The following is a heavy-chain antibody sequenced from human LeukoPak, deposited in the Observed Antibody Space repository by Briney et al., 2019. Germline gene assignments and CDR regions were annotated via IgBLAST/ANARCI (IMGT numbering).Heavy chain of an antibody. CDR1: GYTFTGYY. D-gene: IGHD5-18*01. CDR2: INPNSGGT. J-gene: IGHJ4*02. CDR3: AREGYSYGSSFDY. V-gene: IGHV1-2*02. Sequence: ASVKVSCKASGYTFTGYYMHWVRQAPGQGLEWMGWINPNSGGTNYAQKFQGRVTMTRDTSISTAYMELSRLRSDDTAVYYCAREGYSYGSSFDYWGQGTLVTVSS.